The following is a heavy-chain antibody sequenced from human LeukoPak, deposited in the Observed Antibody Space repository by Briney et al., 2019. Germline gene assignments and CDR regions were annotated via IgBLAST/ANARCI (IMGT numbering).Heavy chain of an antibody. CDR1: GFIFDSYT. J-gene: IGHJ6*02. D-gene: IGHD4-17*01. CDR2: ISSSSTYI. Sequence: PGGSPRLSCAASGFIFDSYTMNWVRQAPGKGLEWVSSISSSSTYIYYADSVKGRFTISRDNARNSVYLQVNSLSADDTAVYYCARAVAVSVGRYYGMDVWGQGTTVTVSS. V-gene: IGHV3-21*01. CDR3: ARAVAVSVGRYYGMDV.